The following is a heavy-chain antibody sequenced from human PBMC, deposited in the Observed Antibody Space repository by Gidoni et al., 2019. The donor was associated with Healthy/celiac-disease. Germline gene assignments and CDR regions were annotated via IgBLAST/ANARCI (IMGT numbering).Heavy chain of an antibody. V-gene: IGHV3-23*01. D-gene: IGHD5-12*01. Sequence: EVQLLESGGGLVQPGGSLRLSCAASGFTFSSYAMSWVRQAPGKGLEWVSAISGSGGSTYYADSVKGRFTISRDNSKNTLYLQMNSLRAEDTAVYYCAKGGGWMATALGYFDYWGQGTLVTVSS. CDR1: GFTFSSYA. CDR3: AKGGGWMATALGYFDY. J-gene: IGHJ4*02. CDR2: ISGSGGST.